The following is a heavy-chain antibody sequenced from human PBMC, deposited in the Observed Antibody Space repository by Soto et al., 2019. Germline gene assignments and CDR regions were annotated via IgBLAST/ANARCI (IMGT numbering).Heavy chain of an antibody. V-gene: IGHV3-30-3*01. CDR3: ARDYHRINSGYVFSMDV. Sequence: QVQLVESGGGVVQPGRSLRLSCAASGFTFSSYAMHWVRQAPGKGLEWVAVISYDGSNKYYADSVKGRFTISRDNSKNTLYLQMNSLRAEDTAVYYCARDYHRINSGYVFSMDVWGQGTTVTVSS. J-gene: IGHJ6*02. D-gene: IGHD5-12*01. CDR1: GFTFSSYA. CDR2: ISYDGSNK.